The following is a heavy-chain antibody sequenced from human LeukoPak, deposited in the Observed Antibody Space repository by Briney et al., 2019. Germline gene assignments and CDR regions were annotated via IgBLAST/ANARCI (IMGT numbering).Heavy chain of an antibody. CDR1: GFTFSSYG. Sequence: PGRSLRLSCAASGFTFSSYGMHLVRQAPGKGLEWVAVIWYDGSNKYYADSVKGRFTLSGDNSKNTLYLQMNSLRAEDTAVYYCAKVNWRQWLVVGGYFDYWGQGTLVTVSS. CDR3: AKVNWRQWLVVGGYFDY. D-gene: IGHD6-19*01. V-gene: IGHV3-33*06. J-gene: IGHJ4*02. CDR2: IWYDGSNK.